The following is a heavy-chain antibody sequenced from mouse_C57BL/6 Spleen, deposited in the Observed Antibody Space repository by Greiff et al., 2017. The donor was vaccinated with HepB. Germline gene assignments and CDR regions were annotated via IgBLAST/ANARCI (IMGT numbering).Heavy chain of an antibody. Sequence: EVNLVESGGGLVQPGGSLSLSCAASGFTFTDYYMSWVRQPPGKALEWLGFIRNKANGYTTEYSASVKGRFTISRDNSQSILYLQMNALRAEDSATYYCARYISYLWYFDVWGTGTTVTVSS. J-gene: IGHJ1*03. V-gene: IGHV7-3*01. CDR2: IRNKANGYTT. D-gene: IGHD5-5*01. CDR1: GFTFTDYY. CDR3: ARYISYLWYFDV.